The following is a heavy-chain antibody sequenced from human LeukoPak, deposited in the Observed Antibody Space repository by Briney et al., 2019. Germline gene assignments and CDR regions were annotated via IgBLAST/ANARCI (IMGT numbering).Heavy chain of an antibody. CDR3: AKDIVPGSYYPGAFDI. D-gene: IGHD1-26*01. V-gene: IGHV3-9*01. CDR1: GFTFDDYA. CDR2: ISWNSGSI. J-gene: IGHJ3*02. Sequence: PGRSLRLSCAASGFTFDDYAMHWVRQAPGKGLEWVSGISWNSGSIGYADSVKGRFTISRGNAKNSLYLQMNSLRAEDTALYYCAKDIVPGSYYPGAFDIWGQGTMVTVSS.